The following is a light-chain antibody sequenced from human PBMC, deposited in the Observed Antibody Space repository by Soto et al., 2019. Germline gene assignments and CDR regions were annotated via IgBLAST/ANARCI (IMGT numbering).Light chain of an antibody. J-gene: IGKJ2*01. V-gene: IGKV3-20*01. CDR2: GAS. CDR1: QSVSSSY. Sequence: EIVLTQSPGTLSLSPGEIATLSCRASQSVSSSYLAWYQQKPGQAPRLLIYGASSRATGIPDRFSGSGSGTDFTLTISRLEPEDFAVYYCQQYGSSPPMYTFGQGTKLEI. CDR3: QQYGSSPPMYT.